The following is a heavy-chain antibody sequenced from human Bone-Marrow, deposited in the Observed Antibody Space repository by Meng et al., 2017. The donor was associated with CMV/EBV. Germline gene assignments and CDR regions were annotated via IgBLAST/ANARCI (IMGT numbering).Heavy chain of an antibody. V-gene: IGHV4-31*02. D-gene: IGHD3-9*01. CDR3: ARRMYYDILTGYYDCTWCDP. Sequence: GNYYWSSLRQQPGKGLEWIGYIYYSGTTFYNPSLKSRVTLSADTSKNQFSLKLASVTAADTAVYYCARRMYYDILTGYYDCTWCDPWGQGTLVTVSS. CDR1: GNYY. CDR2: IYYSGTT. J-gene: IGHJ5*02.